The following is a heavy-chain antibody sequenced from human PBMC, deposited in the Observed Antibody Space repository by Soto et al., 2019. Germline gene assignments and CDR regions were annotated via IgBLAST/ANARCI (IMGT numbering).Heavy chain of an antibody. CDR3: ARGSLPAATLWAFDI. J-gene: IGHJ3*02. Sequence: QVQLQQWGAGLLKPSETLSLTCAVYGGSFSGYYWSWIRQPPGKGLEWIGEINHSGSTNYNPCLKSRVTISVDTSKNQFSLKLSSVTAADTAVYYCARGSLPAATLWAFDIWGQGTMVTVSS. CDR2: INHSGST. D-gene: IGHD2-2*01. V-gene: IGHV4-34*01. CDR1: GGSFSGYY.